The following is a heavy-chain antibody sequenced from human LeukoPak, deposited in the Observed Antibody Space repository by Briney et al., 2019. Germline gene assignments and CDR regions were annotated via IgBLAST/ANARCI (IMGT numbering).Heavy chain of an antibody. CDR2: INTDGFST. CDR3: TRARTLGDYGRGPDN. CDR1: VFISSRYW. Sequence: GGSLTLSCAASVFISSRYWMHWVRHPPGKGLVYITCINTDGFSTIYAHSVKGRFTLSRDNAKNTLSLQMHSLRGRHRPVSFCTRARTLGDYGRGPDNWGAGALVTASP. J-gene: IGHJ4*03. D-gene: IGHD4-17*01. V-gene: IGHV3-74*01.